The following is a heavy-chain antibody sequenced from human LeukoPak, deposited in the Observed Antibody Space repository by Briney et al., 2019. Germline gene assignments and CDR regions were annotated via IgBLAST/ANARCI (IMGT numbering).Heavy chain of an antibody. CDR3: ARCGDILTGYYNGDY. V-gene: IGHV1-18*01. CDR2: ISAYNGNT. Sequence: GASVKVSCKASGYTFTSFGIAWVRQAPGQGLEWMGWISAYNGNTNYAQKPQGRVTMTTDASTSTAYMELRSLRSDDTAVYYCARCGDILTGYYNGDYWGQGTLVTVSS. J-gene: IGHJ4*02. D-gene: IGHD3-9*01. CDR1: GYTFTSFG.